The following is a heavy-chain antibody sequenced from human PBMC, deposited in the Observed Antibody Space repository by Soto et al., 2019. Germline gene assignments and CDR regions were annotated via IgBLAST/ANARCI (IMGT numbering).Heavy chain of an antibody. J-gene: IGHJ4*02. V-gene: IGHV4-61*01. CDR2: IYYSGST. D-gene: IGHD3-22*01. CDR1: GWSLYRENKY. Sequence: ESRSLTCSISGWSLYRENKYWSWVRQPPGKGLEWIGYIYYSGSTNYNPSLKSRVTISVDTSKNQFSLKLSFVTAADTDVYYCARDSNMIVEYWGQGTLVMVS. CDR3: ARDSNMIVEY.